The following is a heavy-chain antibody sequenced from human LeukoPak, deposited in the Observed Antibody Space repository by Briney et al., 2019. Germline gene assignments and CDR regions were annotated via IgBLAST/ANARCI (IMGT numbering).Heavy chain of an antibody. CDR1: GFTFSSYG. V-gene: IGHV3-21*01. CDR3: ARGDGSYLFLH. D-gene: IGHD1-26*01. J-gene: IGHJ1*01. CDR2: ITGSSSNI. Sequence: GGSLRLSCAASGFTFSSYGMHWVRQAPGKGLEWVSSITGSSSNIYYADSVKGRFTISRDNAKNSLYLQMNSLRAEDTAVYYCARGDGSYLFLHWGQGTLVTVSS.